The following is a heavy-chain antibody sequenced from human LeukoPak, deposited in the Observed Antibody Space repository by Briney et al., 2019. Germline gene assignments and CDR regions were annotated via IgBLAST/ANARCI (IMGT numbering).Heavy chain of an antibody. V-gene: IGHV4-61*01. D-gene: IGHD2-2*01. J-gene: IGHJ4*02. CDR1: GGSISSSSYY. Sequence: PSETLSLTCTVSGGSISSSSYYWSWIRQPPGKGLEWIGYIYYSGSTNYNPSLKSRVTISVDTSKNQFSLKLSSVTAADTAVYYCARGPGGGYWGQGTLVTVSS. CDR2: IYYSGST. CDR3: ARGPGGGY.